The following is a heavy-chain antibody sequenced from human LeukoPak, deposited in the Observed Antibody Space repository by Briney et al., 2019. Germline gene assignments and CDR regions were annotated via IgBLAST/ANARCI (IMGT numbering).Heavy chain of an antibody. CDR3: ARGEGATVTTSPWFDP. J-gene: IGHJ5*02. Sequence: SETLSLTCTVSGGSISNYYWSWIRQPPGKGLEWIGYIYYSGSTNYNPSLKSRVIISVDTSKNQFSLKLSSVAAADTAVYYCARGEGATVTTSPWFDPWGQGTLVTVSS. V-gene: IGHV4-59*01. CDR1: GGSISNYY. D-gene: IGHD4-17*01. CDR2: IYYSGST.